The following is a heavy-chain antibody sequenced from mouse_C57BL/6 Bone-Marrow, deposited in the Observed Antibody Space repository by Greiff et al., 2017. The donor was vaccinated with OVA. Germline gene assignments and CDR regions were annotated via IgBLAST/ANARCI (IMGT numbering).Heavy chain of an antibody. D-gene: IGHD2-3*01. V-gene: IGHV1-54*01. Sequence: QVQLKQSGAELVRPGTSVKVSCKASGYAFTNYLIEWVKQRPGQGLEWIGVLNPGSGGTNDNEKFKGKATLTADKSSSTAYMQLSSLTSEDSAVYFCAGGDGYPWYVDVWGKGTTVTVSS. CDR3: AGGDGYPWYVDV. J-gene: IGHJ1*03. CDR2: LNPGSGGT. CDR1: GYAFTNYL.